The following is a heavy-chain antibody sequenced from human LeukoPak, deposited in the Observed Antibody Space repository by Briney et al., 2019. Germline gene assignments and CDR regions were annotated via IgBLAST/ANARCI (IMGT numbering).Heavy chain of an antibody. D-gene: IGHD5-12*01. J-gene: IGHJ4*02. Sequence: AGRSLGLSCAASGFTFSSYGMHWVRQAPGKGLEWVAVIWYDGSNKYYADSVKGRFTISRDNSKNTLYLQMNSLRAEDTAVYYCAREGGYDPYFDYWGQGTLVTVSS. CDR2: IWYDGSNK. CDR3: AREGGYDPYFDY. CDR1: GFTFSSYG. V-gene: IGHV3-33*01.